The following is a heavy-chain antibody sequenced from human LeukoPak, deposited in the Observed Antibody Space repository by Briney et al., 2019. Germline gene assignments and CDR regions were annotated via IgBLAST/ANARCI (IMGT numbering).Heavy chain of an antibody. D-gene: IGHD4-17*01. V-gene: IGHV4-59*12. CDR1: GGSISSYY. CDR2: IYYSGST. J-gene: IGHJ3*02. CDR3: ARGLGRDYVAFDI. Sequence: KPSETLSLTCTVSGGSISSYYWSWIRQPPGKGLEWIGYIYYSGSTNYNPSLKSRVTISVDTSKNQFSLKLSSVTAAGTAVYYCARGLGRDYVAFDIWGQGTMVTVSS.